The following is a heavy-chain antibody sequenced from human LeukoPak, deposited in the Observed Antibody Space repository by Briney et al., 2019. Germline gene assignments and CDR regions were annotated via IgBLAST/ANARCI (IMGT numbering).Heavy chain of an antibody. CDR1: GGSINSYY. V-gene: IGHV4-59*01. D-gene: IGHD3-10*01. Sequence: SETLSLTCTVAGGSINSYYWTWIRQPPGKGLEWIGYISHSGSANYNPSLKSRVTISVDTSKNQFSLKLNSVIAADTAVYYCAREPGTTLLTRLYLWGQGTLVTVSS. J-gene: IGHJ4*02. CDR3: AREPGTTLLTRLYL. CDR2: ISHSGSA.